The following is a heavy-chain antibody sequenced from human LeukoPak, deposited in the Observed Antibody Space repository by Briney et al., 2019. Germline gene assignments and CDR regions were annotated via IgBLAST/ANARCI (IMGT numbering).Heavy chain of an antibody. CDR3: ARGRIQLWLGEYFQH. J-gene: IGHJ1*01. V-gene: IGHV4-39*07. CDR1: GGSISDSSYY. D-gene: IGHD5-18*01. CDR2: IYYSGST. Sequence: SETLSLTCTVSGGSISDSSYYWGWIRQPPGKGLEWIGSIYYSGSTYYNPSLKSRVTISVDTSKNQFSLKLSSVTAADTAVYYCARGRIQLWLGEYFQHWGQGTLVTVSS.